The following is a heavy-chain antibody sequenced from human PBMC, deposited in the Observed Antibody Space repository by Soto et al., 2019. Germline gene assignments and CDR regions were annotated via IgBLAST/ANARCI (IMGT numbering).Heavy chain of an antibody. CDR1: GFTFSSYA. D-gene: IGHD6-13*01. CDR2: ISGSGGST. J-gene: IGHJ6*03. V-gene: IGHV3-23*01. CDR3: AKGPAGPYYYYYYYMGV. Sequence: EVQLLESGGGLVQPGGSLRLSCAASGFTFSSYAMSWVRQAPGKGLEWVSAISGSGGSTYYADSVKGRFTISRDNSKNTLYLQMNSLRAEDTAVYYCAKGPAGPYYYYYYYMGVWGKGTTVTVSS.